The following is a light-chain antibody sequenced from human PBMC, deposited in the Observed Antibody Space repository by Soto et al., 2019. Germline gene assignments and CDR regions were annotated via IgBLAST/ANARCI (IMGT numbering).Light chain of an antibody. CDR1: QSVRSNY. CDR3: QQYRDLPQT. J-gene: IGKJ1*01. V-gene: IGKV3-20*01. Sequence: EIVLTQSPGTLSLSQGERATLSCRASQSVRSNYLAWYQQKPGQAPRLLLYNSSTRATGIPDRFSGSGSGTDFTLTISRLEPEDFALYYCQQYRDLPQTFGQGTQVEIK. CDR2: NSS.